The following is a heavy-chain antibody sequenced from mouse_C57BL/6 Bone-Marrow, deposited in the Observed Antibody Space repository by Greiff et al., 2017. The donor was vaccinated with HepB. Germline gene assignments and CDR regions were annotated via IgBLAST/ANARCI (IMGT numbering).Heavy chain of an antibody. CDR3: ARPLRRRAWFAY. Sequence: EVKVEESGGGLVKPGGSLKLSCAASGFTFSDYGMHWVRQAPEKGLEWVAYISSGSSTIYYADTVKGRFTISRDNAKNTLFLQMTSLRSGDTAMYYCARPLRRRAWFAYWGQGTLVTVSA. J-gene: IGHJ3*01. V-gene: IGHV5-17*01. CDR2: ISSGSSTI. CDR1: GFTFSDYG. D-gene: IGHD1-1*01.